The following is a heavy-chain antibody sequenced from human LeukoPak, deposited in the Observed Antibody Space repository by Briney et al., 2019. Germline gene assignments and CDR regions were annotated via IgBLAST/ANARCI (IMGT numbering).Heavy chain of an antibody. CDR3: AREGGYSYGPENYYYMDV. J-gene: IGHJ6*03. CDR1: GFTFSSYA. CDR2: ISYDGSNK. Sequence: GGSLRLSCAASGFTFSSYAMHWVRQAPGKGLEWVAVISYDGSNKYYADSVRGRFTISRDNAENSLYLQMNSLRAEDAAVYYCAREGGYSYGPENYYYMDVWGKGTTVTVSS. V-gene: IGHV3-30*04. D-gene: IGHD5-18*01.